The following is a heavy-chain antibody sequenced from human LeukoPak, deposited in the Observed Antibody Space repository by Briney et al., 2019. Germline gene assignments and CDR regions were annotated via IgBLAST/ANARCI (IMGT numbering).Heavy chain of an antibody. V-gene: IGHV4-39*01. J-gene: IGHJ4*02. Sequence: SETLSLTCTVSGGSISSSSYYWGWIRRSPGKGLEWIGRIYYSGSTYYNPSLKSRVTISVDTSKNQFSLKLSSVTAADTAVYYCARSAAYGGLRTVFDYWGQGTLVTVSS. CDR3: ARSAAYGGLRTVFDY. CDR1: GGSISSSSYY. D-gene: IGHD4/OR15-4a*01. CDR2: IYYSGST.